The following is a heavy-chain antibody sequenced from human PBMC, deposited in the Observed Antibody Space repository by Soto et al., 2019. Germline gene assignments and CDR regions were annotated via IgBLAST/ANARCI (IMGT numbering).Heavy chain of an antibody. D-gene: IGHD5-18*01. J-gene: IGHJ6*01. CDR1: GFTFRTYW. Sequence: EVQLVESGGGLVQPGGSLRLSCGASGFTFRTYWLSWVRQVPGKGLEWVANINQDGSEKNYVGSVKGRFTISRDNTKNSLYIQMSGVKAEDPALYYCARDRSTSWYSYDYHGMYVWGQGTRVTVSS. CDR3: ARDRSTSWYSYDYHGMYV. CDR2: INQDGSEK. V-gene: IGHV3-7*05.